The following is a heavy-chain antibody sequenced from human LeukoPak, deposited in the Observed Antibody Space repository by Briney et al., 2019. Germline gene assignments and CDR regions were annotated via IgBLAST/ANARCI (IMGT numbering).Heavy chain of an antibody. J-gene: IGHJ5*02. CDR2: ISSSSSTI. CDR1: GFTFSSYE. V-gene: IGHV3-48*01. Sequence: SGGSLRLSCAASGFTFSSYEMNWVRQAPGKGLEWVSYISSSSSTIYYADSVKGRFTISRDNAKNSLYLQMNSLRAEDTAVYYCARDTPHYYDILTGYHAWGQGTLVTVSS. CDR3: ARDTPHYYDILTGYHA. D-gene: IGHD3-9*01.